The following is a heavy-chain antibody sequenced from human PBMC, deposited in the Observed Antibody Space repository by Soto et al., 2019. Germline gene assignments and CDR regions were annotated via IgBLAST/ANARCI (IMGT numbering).Heavy chain of an antibody. J-gene: IGHJ4*02. CDR3: ARHSNEYRKSLDY. D-gene: IGHD1-1*01. V-gene: IGHV4-59*08. Sequence: SETLSLTCTVSGGSISSYYWSWIRQPPGKGLEWIAYIYYSGSSNSNPSLKSRVTISVDTSKNQSSLKLSSVTAADTAVYYCARHSNEYRKSLDYWGQGTLVTVSS. CDR1: GGSISSYY. CDR2: IYYSGSS.